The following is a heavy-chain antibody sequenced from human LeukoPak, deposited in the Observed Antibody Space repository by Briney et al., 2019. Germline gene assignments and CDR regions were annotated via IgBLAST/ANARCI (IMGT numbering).Heavy chain of an antibody. J-gene: IGHJ4*02. CDR3: AKDRSGSYRSFDY. Sequence: SGGSLRLSCAASGFIFSSYGMHWVRQAPGKGLEWVALISYDGINQYYADSVKGRFTISRDNSKNTLYLQMNSLRAEDTAVYYCAKDRSGSYRSFDYWGQGTLVTVSS. D-gene: IGHD1-26*01. V-gene: IGHV3-30*18. CDR2: ISYDGINQ. CDR1: GFIFSSYG.